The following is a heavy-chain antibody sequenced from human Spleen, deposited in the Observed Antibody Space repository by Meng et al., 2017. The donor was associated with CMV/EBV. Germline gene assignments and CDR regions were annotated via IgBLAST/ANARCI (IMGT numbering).Heavy chain of an antibody. V-gene: IGHV3-53*01. J-gene: IGHJ5*02. CDR2: IYGGDTT. CDR1: EFIVSSNY. CDR3: ARGSHRFDP. Sequence: LGLSCVASEFIVSSNYMNWVRQAPGKGLEWVSIIYGGDTTFYADSVKGRFTISRDNSRNTLYLQMNNLRAEDTAIYYCARGSHRFDPWGQGTLVTVSS.